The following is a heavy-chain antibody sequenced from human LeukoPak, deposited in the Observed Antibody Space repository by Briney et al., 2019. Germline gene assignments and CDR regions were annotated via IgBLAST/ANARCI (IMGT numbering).Heavy chain of an antibody. J-gene: IGHJ1*01. CDR2: ISSSSSHI. CDR3: AGGYCGGDCYGD. V-gene: IGHV3-21*01. CDR1: GFTFSSYT. D-gene: IGHD2-21*02. Sequence: GGSLRLSCAASGFTFSSYTMNWVRQAPGKGLEYVSSISSSSSHIYYADSVKGRFTISRDNTKSSLYLQMNSLRAEDMAVYYCAGGYCGGDCYGDWGQGTLVTVSS.